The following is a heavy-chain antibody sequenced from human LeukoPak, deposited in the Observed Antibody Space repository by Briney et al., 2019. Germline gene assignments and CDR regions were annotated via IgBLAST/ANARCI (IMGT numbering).Heavy chain of an antibody. CDR3: ATYRQVLLPFES. Sequence: GGSLRLSCAASGFTFSSYWMSWVRQAPGKGLEWVANIKKDGSEKYYVDSVKGRFTISRDNAKTSLYLQMNSLRAEDTAIYYCATYRQVLLPFESWDQGTLVTVSS. V-gene: IGHV3-7*03. J-gene: IGHJ4*02. CDR1: GFTFSSYW. D-gene: IGHD2-8*02. CDR2: IKKDGSEK.